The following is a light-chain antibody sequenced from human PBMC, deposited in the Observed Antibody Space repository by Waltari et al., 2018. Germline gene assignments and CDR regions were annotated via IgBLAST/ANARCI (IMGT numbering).Light chain of an antibody. Sequence: QSVLTQPASVSGSPGQSITISCTGTSSDIGAYNYVPWYQQHPGKAPKLMIYDVSKWPSGVSNRFSGSKSGNTASLTISGLQADDEADYYCSSYTRSNTWVFGGGTKLTVL. CDR3: SSYTRSNTWV. CDR1: SSDIGAYNY. J-gene: IGLJ3*02. V-gene: IGLV2-14*01. CDR2: DVS.